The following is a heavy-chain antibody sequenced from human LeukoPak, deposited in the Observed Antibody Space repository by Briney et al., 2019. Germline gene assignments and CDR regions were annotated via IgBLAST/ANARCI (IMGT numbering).Heavy chain of an antibody. Sequence: GGSLRLSCAASGFILSNYWMHWVRQAPGKGLVWVPRINTDGSDTDYADSVKGRFTISRDNAKNTIYLQMNSLRAEDTALYYCARPYPSLPNGFAIWGQGTVVTVAS. CDR1: GFILSNYW. CDR3: ARPYPSLPNGFAI. J-gene: IGHJ3*02. CDR2: INTDGSDT. V-gene: IGHV3-74*01.